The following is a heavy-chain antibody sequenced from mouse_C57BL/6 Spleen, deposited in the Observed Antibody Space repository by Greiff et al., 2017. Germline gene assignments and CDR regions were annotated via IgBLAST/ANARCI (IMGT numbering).Heavy chain of an antibody. Sequence: EVQLQQSGPELVKPGASVKISCKASGYSFTGYYMNWVKQSPEKSLEWIGEINPSTGGTTYNQNVKAKVTLTVDKSSSKAYMQLKSLTAEDSAVYYCARRTYYGDAMDYWGQGTSVTVSS. CDR2: INPSTGGT. CDR1: GYSFTGYY. D-gene: IGHD1-1*01. V-gene: IGHV1-42*01. CDR3: ARRTYYGDAMDY. J-gene: IGHJ4*01.